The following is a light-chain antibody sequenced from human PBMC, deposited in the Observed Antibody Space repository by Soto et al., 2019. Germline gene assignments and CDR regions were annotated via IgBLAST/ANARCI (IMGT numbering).Light chain of an antibody. V-gene: IGKV1-5*01. CDR1: QSISSR. CDR2: DAS. CDR3: QQYKTYPWT. J-gene: IGKJ1*01. Sequence: DTQMPQSPSTLSASIGDRVTIACRASQSISSRLAWYQQKPGQAPKLLIYDASSLESGVLSRFSGSGSGTEFTLIISSLQPDDFATYYCQQYKTYPWTFGQGTKVDI.